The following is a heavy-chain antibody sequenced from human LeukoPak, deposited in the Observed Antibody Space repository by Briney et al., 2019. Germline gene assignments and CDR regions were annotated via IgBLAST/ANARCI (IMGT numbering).Heavy chain of an antibody. D-gene: IGHD2/OR15-2a*01. J-gene: IGHJ4*02. CDR3: ASRESSMSRSH. CDR1: GFMFSGYW. CDR2: INEDGSEQ. V-gene: IGHV3-7*01. Sequence: PGGSLRLSCAASGFMFSGYWMNWVHHVPGKGLEWVANINEDGSEQFYVDSVRGRFTISRDNAKNSLYLQMNSLRAEDTAVYYCASRESSMSRSHWGQGTLVTVSS.